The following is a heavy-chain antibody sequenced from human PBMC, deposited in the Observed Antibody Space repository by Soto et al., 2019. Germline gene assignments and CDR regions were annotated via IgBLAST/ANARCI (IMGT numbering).Heavy chain of an antibody. CDR1: GDTFTDSY. J-gene: IGHJ4*02. CDR3: ARGGPVVVVTAALDY. Sequence: QVQLMQSGAVVKKPGASVKVSCKASGDTFTDSYIHWVRQAPGQGLEWMGTVNPSGGHTTYDQHFLGRVTSTRDMSTSTPYMELNSLTSDVTAIYSGARGGPVVVVTAALDYWGQGTLVTVSS. D-gene: IGHD2-21*02. CDR2: VNPSGGHT. V-gene: IGHV1-46*01.